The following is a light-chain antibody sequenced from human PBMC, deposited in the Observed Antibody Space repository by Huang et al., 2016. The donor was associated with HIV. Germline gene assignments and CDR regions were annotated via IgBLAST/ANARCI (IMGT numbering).Light chain of an antibody. CDR2: ATS. Sequence: DIQMTQSPSSLSASVGDRVTITCRASQCIDAYLNWYQCKPGRVPKLLIFATSDLQSCVPSRFSGSRSGTTFTLSISNLQPQDFATYFCQQSYYFPRTFGQGTKVEMK. V-gene: IGKV1-39*01. CDR3: QQSYYFPRT. CDR1: QCIDAY. J-gene: IGKJ2*01.